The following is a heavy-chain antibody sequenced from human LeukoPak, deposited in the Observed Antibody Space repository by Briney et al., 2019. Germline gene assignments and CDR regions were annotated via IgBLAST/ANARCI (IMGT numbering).Heavy chain of an antibody. CDR1: GYTFTGYY. V-gene: IGHV1-2*02. CDR2: INPNSGGT. Sequence: ASVKVSCKASGYTFTGYYMHWVRQAPGQGLEWMGWINPNSGGTNYAQKFQGRVTMTRDTSISTAYMELSRLRSDDTAVYYCAGEDHYDSSGYQNNWFDPWGQGTLVTVSS. J-gene: IGHJ5*02. D-gene: IGHD3-22*01. CDR3: AGEDHYDSSGYQNNWFDP.